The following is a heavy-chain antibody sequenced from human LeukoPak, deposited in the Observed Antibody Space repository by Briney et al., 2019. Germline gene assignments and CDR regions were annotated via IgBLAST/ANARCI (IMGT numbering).Heavy chain of an antibody. Sequence: GGSLRLSCAASGFAFSNQAMGWVRQAPGKGLEWVSVISDRGDITYYADSAKGRFTTSRDNSKNTQFLQMNSLRAEDTAVYYCAKDLRDSTGGYYFDYWGQGTLVTVSS. CDR2: ISDRGDIT. D-gene: IGHD2-2*01. V-gene: IGHV3-23*01. CDR3: AKDLRDSTGGYYFDY. CDR1: GFAFSNQA. J-gene: IGHJ4*02.